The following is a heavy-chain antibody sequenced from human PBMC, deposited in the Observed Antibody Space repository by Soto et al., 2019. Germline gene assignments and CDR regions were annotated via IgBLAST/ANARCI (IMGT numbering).Heavy chain of an antibody. D-gene: IGHD2-2*01. V-gene: IGHV4-4*08. CDR1: GDFNTNFY. CDR3: ARVRGNQLLGWFDP. J-gene: IGHJ5*02. CDR2: IYSSGST. Sequence: SEPLCDTCTVAGDFNTNFYWIWILQSPGKGLEWMGFIYSSGSTRYNPSLKSRITMSLDTSKNQFSLRLSSVAAADTAVYYCARVRGNQLLGWFDPWGQGTLVTVSS.